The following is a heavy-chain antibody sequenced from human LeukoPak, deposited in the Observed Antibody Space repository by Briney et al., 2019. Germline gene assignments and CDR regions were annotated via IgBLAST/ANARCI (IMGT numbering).Heavy chain of an antibody. V-gene: IGHV3-30*04. CDR2: ISYDGSNK. CDR3: AKAGGAVAGTFDY. D-gene: IGHD6-19*01. Sequence: PGGSLRLSCAASGFTFSSYAMHWVRQAPGKGLEWVAVISYDGSNKYYADSVKGRFTISRDNSKNTLYLQMNSLRAEDTAVYYCAKAGGAVAGTFDYWGQGTLVTVSS. CDR1: GFTFSSYA. J-gene: IGHJ4*02.